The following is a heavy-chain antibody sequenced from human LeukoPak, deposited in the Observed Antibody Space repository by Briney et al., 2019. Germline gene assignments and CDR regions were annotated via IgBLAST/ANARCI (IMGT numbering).Heavy chain of an antibody. D-gene: IGHD5-24*01. Sequence: PSETLSLTCTVSGGSISGHYWSWIRQPPGKGLEWIGFIYYTGSTNYNPSLKSRVTMSVDTSKNQFSLKLSSVVAADSAVYYCPRTVGYSLLPGYYHYLDVRAKGTTVTVSS. CDR2: IYYTGST. CDR1: GGSISGHY. J-gene: IGHJ6*03. CDR3: PRTVGYSLLPGYYHYLDV. V-gene: IGHV4-59*08.